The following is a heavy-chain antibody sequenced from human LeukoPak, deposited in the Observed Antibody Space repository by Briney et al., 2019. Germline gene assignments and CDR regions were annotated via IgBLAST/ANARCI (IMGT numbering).Heavy chain of an antibody. CDR2: IYSGGGT. CDR3: ARGIAAAHDAFDI. D-gene: IGHD6-13*01. Sequence: PGGSLRLSCAAPGFTVSSNYMSWVRQAPGKGLEWVSVIYSGGGTYYADSVKGRFTISRDNSKNTLYLQMNSLRAEDTAVYYCARGIAAAHDAFDIWGQGTMVTVSS. V-gene: IGHV3-66*01. CDR1: GFTVSSNY. J-gene: IGHJ3*02.